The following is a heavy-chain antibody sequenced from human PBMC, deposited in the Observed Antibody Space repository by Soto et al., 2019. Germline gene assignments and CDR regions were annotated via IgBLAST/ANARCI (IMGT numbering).Heavy chain of an antibody. CDR2: ISYDGSNK. Sequence: QVQLVESRGGVVQPGRSLRLSCAASGFTFSSYGMHWVRQAPGKGLEWVAVISYDGSNKYYADSVKGRFTISRDNSKNTLYLQMNSLRAEDTAVYYCTYCSSTSCYLSHTYYYGMDVWGQGTTVTVSS. V-gene: IGHV3-30*03. CDR1: GFTFSSYG. D-gene: IGHD2-2*01. CDR3: TYCSSTSCYLSHTYYYGMDV. J-gene: IGHJ6*02.